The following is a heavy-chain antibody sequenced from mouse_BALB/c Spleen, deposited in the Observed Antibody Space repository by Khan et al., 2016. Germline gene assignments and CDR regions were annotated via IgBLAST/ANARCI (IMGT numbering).Heavy chain of an antibody. V-gene: IGHV1S34*01. J-gene: IGHJ4*01. CDR1: GYSFTGYY. Sequence: LVKTGASVKISCKAAGYSFTGYYMHWVKQSHGKSLEWIGYISCYNGATSYNQKFKGKATFTVDTSSSTAYMQFNSLTSEDSAVYYYAREPTGTGRAMDYWGQGTSVTVSS. CDR3: AREPTGTGRAMDY. CDR2: ISCYNGAT. D-gene: IGHD4-1*02.